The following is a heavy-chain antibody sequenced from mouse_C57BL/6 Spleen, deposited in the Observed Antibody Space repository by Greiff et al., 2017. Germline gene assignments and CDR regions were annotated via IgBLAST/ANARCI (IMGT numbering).Heavy chain of an antibody. Sequence: EVQVVESGGGLVQPGGSLKLSCAASGFTFSDYYMYWVRQTPEKRLEWVAYISNGGGSTYYPDTVKGRFTISRDNAKNTLYLQMSRLKSEDTAMYYCARQDYGSSHWYFDVWGTGTTVTVSS. V-gene: IGHV5-12*01. CDR2: ISNGGGST. J-gene: IGHJ1*03. CDR1: GFTFSDYY. CDR3: ARQDYGSSHWYFDV. D-gene: IGHD1-1*01.